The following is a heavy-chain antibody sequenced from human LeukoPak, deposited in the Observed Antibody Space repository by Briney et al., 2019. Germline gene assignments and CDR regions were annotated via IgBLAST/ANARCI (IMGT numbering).Heavy chain of an antibody. CDR2: IYYSGST. D-gene: IGHD3-10*01. J-gene: IGHJ6*03. CDR3: ARLRLLYYYMDV. Sequence: PSETLSLTCTVSGGSISSSSYYWGWIRQPPGKGLEWIGSIYYSGSTYYNPSLKSRVTISVDTSKNQFSLKLSSVTAADTAVYYCARLRLLYYYMDVWGNGTTVTVSS. V-gene: IGHV4-39*01. CDR1: GGSISSSSYY.